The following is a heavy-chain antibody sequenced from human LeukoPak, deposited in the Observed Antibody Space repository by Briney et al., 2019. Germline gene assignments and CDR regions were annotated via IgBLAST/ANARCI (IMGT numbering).Heavy chain of an antibody. V-gene: IGHV3-21*01. Sequence: GSLRLSCAASGFTFSSYAMSWVRQAPGKGLEWVSSISSSSSYIYYADSVKGRFTISRDNAKNSLYLQMNSLRAEDTAVYYCARDISGSYVDYWGQGTLVTVSS. J-gene: IGHJ4*02. CDR2: ISSSSSYI. D-gene: IGHD1-26*01. CDR3: ARDISGSYVDY. CDR1: GFTFSSYA.